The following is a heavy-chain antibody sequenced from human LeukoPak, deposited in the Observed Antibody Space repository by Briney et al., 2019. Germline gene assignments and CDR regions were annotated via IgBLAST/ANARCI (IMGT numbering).Heavy chain of an antibody. J-gene: IGHJ4*02. CDR2: ISAYNGNT. D-gene: IGHD3-16*02. CDR1: GYTFTSYG. V-gene: IGHV1-18*01. Sequence: ASVKVSCKASGYTFTSYGTSWVRQAPGQGLEWMGWISAYNGNTNYAQKLQGRVTMTTDTSTSTAYMELRSLRSDDTAVYYCARDIGGLGELSLGYWGQGTLVTVSS. CDR3: ARDIGGLGELSLGY.